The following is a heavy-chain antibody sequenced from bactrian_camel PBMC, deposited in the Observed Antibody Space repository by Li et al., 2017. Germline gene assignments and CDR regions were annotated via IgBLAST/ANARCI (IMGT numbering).Heavy chain of an antibody. CDR3: ARSPWYDPAV. J-gene: IGHJ4*01. CDR2: IDNSGQFT. V-gene: IGHV3S40*01. CDR1: GFAIDVYH. D-gene: IGHD6*01. Sequence: VQLVESGGDLVQPGGSLTLSCAASGFAIDVYHMNWVRQAPGKELEWIANIDNSGQFTSYADSVKCRFTISRDNAKNTLYLQLTSLKTDDTAMYYCARSPWYDPAVRGQGTQVTVS.